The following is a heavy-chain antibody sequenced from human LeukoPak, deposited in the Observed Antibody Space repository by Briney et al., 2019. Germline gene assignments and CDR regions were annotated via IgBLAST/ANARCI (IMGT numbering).Heavy chain of an antibody. D-gene: IGHD3-22*01. CDR1: GDSISSYY. Sequence: LETLSLTCTVSGDSISSYYWSWIRQPPGKGLEWTGYIYYSGSTNYNPSLKSRVTISVDTSKNQFSLKLSSVTAADTAVYYCARHDYYDSSGRNWFDPWGQGTLVTVSS. CDR2: IYYSGST. J-gene: IGHJ5*02. V-gene: IGHV4-59*08. CDR3: ARHDYYDSSGRNWFDP.